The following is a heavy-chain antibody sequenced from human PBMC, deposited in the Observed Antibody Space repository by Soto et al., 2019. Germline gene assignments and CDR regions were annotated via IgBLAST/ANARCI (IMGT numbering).Heavy chain of an antibody. Sequence: PGGSLRLSCAASGFTFSSDGMSWVRQAPGKGLEWVSAISGSGGSTYYADSVKGRFTISRDNSKNTLYLQMNSLRAEDTAVYYCAKGNPSTTAFDIWGQGTMVTVSS. V-gene: IGHV3-23*01. J-gene: IGHJ3*02. CDR2: ISGSGGST. CDR1: GFTFSSDG. D-gene: IGHD5-12*01. CDR3: AKGNPSTTAFDI.